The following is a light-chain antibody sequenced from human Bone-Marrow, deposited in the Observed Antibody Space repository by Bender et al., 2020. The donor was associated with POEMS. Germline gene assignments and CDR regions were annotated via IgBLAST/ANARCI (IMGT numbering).Light chain of an antibody. Sequence: QSALTQPASVSGSPGQSITISCTGTSNDVGAFDLVSWYQHLPGKAPKLIIYDVTKRPSGVPGRFSGSKSGNTASLTISGLQAEDEADYYCCSYAGTFVVFGGGTKVTVL. CDR1: SNDVGAFDL. CDR2: DVT. CDR3: CSYAGTFVV. V-gene: IGLV2-23*02. J-gene: IGLJ2*01.